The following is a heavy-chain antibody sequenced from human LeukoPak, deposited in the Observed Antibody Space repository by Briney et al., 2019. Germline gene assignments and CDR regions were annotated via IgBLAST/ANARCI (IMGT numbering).Heavy chain of an antibody. CDR2: IWYDGSNK. V-gene: IGHV3-33*01. J-gene: IGHJ5*02. CDR1: GFTFSSYG. D-gene: IGHD4-17*01. CDR3: ARLYGTYPGWFDP. Sequence: GTSLRLSCAASGFTFSSYGMHWVRQAPGKGLEWVAVIWYDGSNKYYADSVKGRFTISRDNSKNTLYLQMNSLRAEDTAVYYCARLYGTYPGWFDPWGQGTLVTVSS.